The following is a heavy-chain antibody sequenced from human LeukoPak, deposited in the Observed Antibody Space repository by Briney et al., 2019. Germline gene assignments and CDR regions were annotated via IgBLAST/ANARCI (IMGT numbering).Heavy chain of an antibody. CDR1: GFTFSSYG. CDR2: ISYDGSNK. J-gene: IGHJ4*02. V-gene: IGHV3-30*18. D-gene: IGHD6-19*01. CDR3: AKDAASSGWYYFDY. Sequence: GRSLRLSFAASGFTFSSYGMHWVRQAPGKGLEWVAVISYDGSNKYYADSVKGRFTISRDNSKNTLYLQMNSLRAEDTAVYYCAKDAASSGWYYFDYWGQGTLVTVSS.